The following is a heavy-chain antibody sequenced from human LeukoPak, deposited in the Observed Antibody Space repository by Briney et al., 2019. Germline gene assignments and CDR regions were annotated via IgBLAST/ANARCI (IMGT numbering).Heavy chain of an antibody. V-gene: IGHV4-39*01. Sequence: PSETLSLTCTVSGVSISSSYSYWGWIRQPPGMGLEWIGSIYYTGNTYYDASLKSQVSISIDTSKNQFSLKLTSVTAADTAVYYCARQTGSGLFILPGGQGTLVTVSS. CDR3: ARQTGSGLFILP. CDR2: IYYTGNT. J-gene: IGHJ4*02. CDR1: GVSISSSYSY. D-gene: IGHD3/OR15-3a*01.